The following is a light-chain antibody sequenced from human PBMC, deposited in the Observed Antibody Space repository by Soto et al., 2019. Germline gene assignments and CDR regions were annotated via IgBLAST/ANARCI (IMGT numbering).Light chain of an antibody. V-gene: IGKV3-11*01. Sequence: EIVLTQSPDTLSLSPGERATLSCRASQSVRSSLAWYQQKPGQAPRLLIYDASNRATGIPARFSGSGSGTDFTLTISSLEPEDFAVYYCQQRSNWPPEVTFGPANKVDIK. J-gene: IGKJ3*01. CDR3: QQRSNWPPEVT. CDR2: DAS. CDR1: QSVRSS.